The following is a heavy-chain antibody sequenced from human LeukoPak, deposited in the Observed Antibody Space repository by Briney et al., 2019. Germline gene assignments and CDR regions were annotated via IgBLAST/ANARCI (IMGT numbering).Heavy chain of an antibody. CDR1: GFTFSSYA. CDR2: ISYDGSNK. CDR3: ARDRSLYYYDSSGYSDY. V-gene: IGHV3-30*04. D-gene: IGHD3-22*01. J-gene: IGHJ4*02. Sequence: SLRLSCAASGFTFSSYAMHWVRQAPGEGLEWVAVISYDGSNKYYADSVKGRFTISRDNSKNTLYLQMNSLRAEDTAVYYCARDRSLYYYDSSGYSDYWGQGTLVTVSS.